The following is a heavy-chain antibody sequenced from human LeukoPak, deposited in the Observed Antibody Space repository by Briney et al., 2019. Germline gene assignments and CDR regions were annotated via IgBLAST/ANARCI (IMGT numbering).Heavy chain of an antibody. CDR2: ISGSGGST. CDR3: AKVGSGSYPLGGGFDY. J-gene: IGHJ4*02. D-gene: IGHD1-26*01. CDR1: GFTFSSYS. V-gene: IGHV3-23*01. Sequence: PGGSLRLSCAASGFTFSSYSMNWVRQAPGKGLEWVSAISGSGGSTYYADSVKGRFTISRDNSKNTLYLQMNSLRAEDMAVYYCAKVGSGSYPLGGGFDYWGQGTLVTVSS.